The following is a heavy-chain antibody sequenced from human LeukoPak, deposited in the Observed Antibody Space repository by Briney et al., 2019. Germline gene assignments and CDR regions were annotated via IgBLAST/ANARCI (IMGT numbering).Heavy chain of an antibody. D-gene: IGHD2-21*02. J-gene: IGHJ1*01. CDR2: ISGSGDST. CDR1: GFTFSSYA. CDR3: AKDEYCGGDCYIQH. V-gene: IGHV3-23*01. Sequence: GGSLRLSCAASGFTFSSYAMSWVRQAPGKGLEWVSAISGSGDSTYSTDSVKGRFTISRDNSKNTLYLQMNSLRAEDTAVYYCAKDEYCGGDCYIQHWGQGTLVTVSS.